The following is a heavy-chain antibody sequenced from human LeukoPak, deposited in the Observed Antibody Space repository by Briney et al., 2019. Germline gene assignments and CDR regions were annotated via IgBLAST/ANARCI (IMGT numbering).Heavy chain of an antibody. J-gene: IGHJ4*02. V-gene: IGHV4-59*01. CDR1: GGSISSYY. D-gene: IGHD2-15*01. Sequence: PSETLSLTCTVSGGSISSYYWSWIRQPPGKGLEWIGYIYYSGSTNYNPSLKSRVTISVDTPKNHFSLKLSSVTAADTAVYYCGRDVAATDYGGEGTVVTVSS. CDR2: IYYSGST. CDR3: GRDVAATDY.